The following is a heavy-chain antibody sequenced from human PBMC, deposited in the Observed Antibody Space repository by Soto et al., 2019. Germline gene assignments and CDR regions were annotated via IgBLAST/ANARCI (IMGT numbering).Heavy chain of an antibody. CDR3: AKDRRADWESYYYYAMDV. Sequence: GASVKVSCKASGGTFSSFTISWVRQAPGQGLEWMGGIIPIYGTANYAQKFQGRVTITADASTRTAYMELSSLRSEDTAVHYCAKDRRADWESYYYYAMDVWGQGTTVTVSS. CDR2: IIPIYGTA. D-gene: IGHD1-26*01. J-gene: IGHJ6*02. V-gene: IGHV1-69*13. CDR1: GGTFSSFT.